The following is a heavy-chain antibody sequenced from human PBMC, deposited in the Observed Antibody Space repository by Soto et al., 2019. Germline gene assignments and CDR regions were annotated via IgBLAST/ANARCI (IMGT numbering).Heavy chain of an antibody. CDR3: ARETGYSDYYYYMDV. D-gene: IGHD5-18*01. J-gene: IGHJ6*03. CDR2: IIPILGIA. V-gene: IGHV1-69*04. Sequence: ASVKVSFKASGGTFSSYTISWVRQAPGQGLEWMGRIIPILGIANYAQKFQGRVTITADKSTSTAYMELSSLRSEDTAVYYCARETGYSDYYYYMDVWGKGTTVTVSS. CDR1: GGTFSSYT.